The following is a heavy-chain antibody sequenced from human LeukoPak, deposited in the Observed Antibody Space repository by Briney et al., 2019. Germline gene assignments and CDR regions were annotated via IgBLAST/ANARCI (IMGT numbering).Heavy chain of an antibody. D-gene: IGHD3-22*01. J-gene: IGHJ3*02. CDR2: IWYDGSNK. CDR1: GFTFSSYG. Sequence: GSLRLSCAASGFTFSSYGMHWVRQAPGKGLEWVAVIWYDGSNKYYADSVKGRFTISRDNSKNTLYLQMNSLRAEDTAVYYCAKDRNYYDSSVRDAFDIWGQGTMVTVSS. V-gene: IGHV3-33*06. CDR3: AKDRNYYDSSVRDAFDI.